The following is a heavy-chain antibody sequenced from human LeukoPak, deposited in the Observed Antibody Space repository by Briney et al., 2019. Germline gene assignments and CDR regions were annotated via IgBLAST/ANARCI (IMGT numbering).Heavy chain of an antibody. Sequence: PSQTLSLTCAVSGDSINSGGYSWNWIRQAPGKGLEWIGRLYHSGNIYYNPSLNSRVTISVDRSKNQLSLSLSSVTAADTAVYFCARDRIDAFDIWGQGTMVTVSS. CDR2: LYHSGNI. CDR3: ARDRIDAFDI. J-gene: IGHJ3*02. CDR1: GDSINSGGYS. V-gene: IGHV4-30-2*01.